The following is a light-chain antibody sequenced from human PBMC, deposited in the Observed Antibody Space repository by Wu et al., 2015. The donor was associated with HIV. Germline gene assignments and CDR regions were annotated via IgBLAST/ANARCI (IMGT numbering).Light chain of an antibody. J-gene: IGKJ5*01. CDR1: QNIDNN. V-gene: IGKV3-15*01. Sequence: EIVMTQSPATLSVSPGERVTLSCTASQNIDNNLAWYQQKPGQAPRLLIYDASTRATGIAARFRGSGSGTEFSLTISSMQSEDFAVYFCQQYTNWITFGQGTRLEIK. CDR2: DAS. CDR3: QQYTNWIT.